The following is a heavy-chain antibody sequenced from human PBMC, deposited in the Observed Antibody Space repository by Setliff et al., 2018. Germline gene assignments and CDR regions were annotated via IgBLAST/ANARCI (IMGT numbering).Heavy chain of an antibody. CDR1: GYTFTSYG. CDR3: ARDKALRLLGYMDV. V-gene: IGHV1-18*01. CDR2: ISAYNGNT. J-gene: IGHJ6*03. D-gene: IGHD3-3*01. Sequence: PGASVKVSCKASGYTFTSYGISWVRQAPGQGLEWMGWISAYNGNTNYAQKLQGRVTMTRDTSTSTVYMELSSLRSEDTAVYYCARDKALRLLGYMDVWGKGTTVTVSS.